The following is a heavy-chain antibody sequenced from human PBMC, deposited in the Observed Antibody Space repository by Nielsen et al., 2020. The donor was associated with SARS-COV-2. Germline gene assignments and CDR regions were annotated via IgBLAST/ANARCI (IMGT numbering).Heavy chain of an antibody. J-gene: IGHJ6*03. V-gene: IGHV4-39*07. Sequence: SETLSLTCTVSGGSISSGDYYWSWIRQPPGKGLEWIGEINHSGSTNYNPSLKSRVTISVDTSKNQFSLKLSSVTAADTAVYYCARARIAAASKNYYYMDVWGKGTTVTVSS. D-gene: IGHD6-13*01. CDR2: INHSGST. CDR3: ARARIAAASKNYYYMDV. CDR1: GGSISSGDYY.